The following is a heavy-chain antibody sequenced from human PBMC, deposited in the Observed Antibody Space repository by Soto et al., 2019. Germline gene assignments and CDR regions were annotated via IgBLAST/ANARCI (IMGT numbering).Heavy chain of an antibody. D-gene: IGHD4-17*01. CDR1: GFTFDDYA. Sequence: GGSLRLSCAASGFTFDDYAMHWVRQAPGKGLEWVSGISWNSGSIGYADSVKGRFTISRDNAKNSLYLQMNSLRAEDTALYYCAKDMDPRDYGDYVRPFDYWGQGTLVTVSS. CDR2: ISWNSGSI. CDR3: AKDMDPRDYGDYVRPFDY. V-gene: IGHV3-9*01. J-gene: IGHJ4*02.